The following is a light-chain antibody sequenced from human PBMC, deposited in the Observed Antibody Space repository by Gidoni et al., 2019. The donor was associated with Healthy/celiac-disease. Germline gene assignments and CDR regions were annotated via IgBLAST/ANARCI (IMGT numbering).Light chain of an antibody. Sequence: IQMTQSPSSLSASVGDRVTITCRASQSISSYLNWYQQKPGKAPKLLIYAASSLQSGVPSRCSGSGSGTDFTLTISSLQPEDFATYYCQQSYSTPRFTFXPXTKVXIK. V-gene: IGKV1-39*01. CDR1: QSISSY. CDR3: QQSYSTPRFT. CDR2: AAS. J-gene: IGKJ3*01.